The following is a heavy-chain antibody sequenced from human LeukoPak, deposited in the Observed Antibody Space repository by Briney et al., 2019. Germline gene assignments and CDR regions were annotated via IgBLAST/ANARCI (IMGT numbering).Heavy chain of an antibody. CDR1: GGTFSSYT. Sequence: GSSVKVSCKASGGTFSSYTISWVRQAPGQGLEWMGRIIPILGIANYAQKFQGRVTITADKSTSTAYVELSSLRSEDTAVYYCARDRCSSTSCYFEWDHWGQGTLVTVSS. CDR2: IIPILGIA. D-gene: IGHD2-2*01. CDR3: ARDRCSSTSCYFEWDH. J-gene: IGHJ4*02. V-gene: IGHV1-69*04.